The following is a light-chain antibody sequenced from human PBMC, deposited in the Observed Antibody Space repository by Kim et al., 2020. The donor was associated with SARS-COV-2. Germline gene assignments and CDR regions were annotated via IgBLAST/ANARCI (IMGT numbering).Light chain of an antibody. CDR1: KLGNKY. CDR2: QDI. Sequence: GCPGQTASITCSGDKLGNKYAPWYQQKPGQSPVLVIYQDIKRPSGIPERFAGSNSGNTATLTISGTQAMDEADYYCQAWDSSTWFFGGGTKLTVL. CDR3: QAWDSSTWF. J-gene: IGLJ2*01. V-gene: IGLV3-1*01.